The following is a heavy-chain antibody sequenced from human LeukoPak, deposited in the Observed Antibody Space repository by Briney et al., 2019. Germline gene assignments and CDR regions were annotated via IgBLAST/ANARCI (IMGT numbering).Heavy chain of an antibody. CDR2: ISGSGGSA. CDR3: AREHGGEGAFDI. CDR1: GFTFSSYG. Sequence: HPGGSLRLSCAASGFTFSSYGMSWVRQAPGKGLEWVSGISGSGGSAYYADSVKGRFTISRDNSKNTLYLQMNSLRAEDTAVYYCAREHGGEGAFDIWGQGTMVTVSS. J-gene: IGHJ3*02. V-gene: IGHV3-23*01.